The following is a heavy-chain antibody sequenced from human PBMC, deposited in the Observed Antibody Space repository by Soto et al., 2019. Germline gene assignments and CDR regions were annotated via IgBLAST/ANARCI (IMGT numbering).Heavy chain of an antibody. J-gene: IGHJ4*02. CDR2: MNPNSGNT. V-gene: IGHV1-8*01. D-gene: IGHD4-17*01. CDR3: ARGREVYGDIFDY. Sequence: ASVKVSCKASGYTLTSYDINWVRQATGQGLEWMGWMNPNSGNTGYAQKFQGRVTMTRNTSISTAYMELSSLRSEDTAVYYCARGREVYGDIFDYWGQGTLVTVSS. CDR1: GYTLTSYD.